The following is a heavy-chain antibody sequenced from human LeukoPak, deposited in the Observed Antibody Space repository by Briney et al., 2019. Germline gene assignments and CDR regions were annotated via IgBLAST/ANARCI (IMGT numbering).Heavy chain of an antibody. D-gene: IGHD6-13*01. V-gene: IGHV4-34*01. J-gene: IGHJ5*02. CDR2: INHSGST. Sequence: SETLSLTCAVYGGSFSGYYWSWIRQPPGKGLEWIGEINHSGSTNYNPSLKSRVTISVDTSKNQFSLKLSSVTAADTAVYYCARGDSSSWYWFGPWGQGTLVTVSS. CDR1: GGSFSGYY. CDR3: ARGDSSSWYWFGP.